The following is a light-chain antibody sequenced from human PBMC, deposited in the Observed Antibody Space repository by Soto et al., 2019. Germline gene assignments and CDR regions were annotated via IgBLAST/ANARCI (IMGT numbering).Light chain of an antibody. J-gene: IGKJ1*01. V-gene: IGKV4-1*01. CDR2: WAT. CDR3: QQYNNWPWS. CDR1: QSVLCSSNNENY. Sequence: DIVMTQSPDSLAVSLGERATIHCMSSQSVLCSSNNENYLTWYQQKPGQPPKLLIYWATVRESGVPDRFSVSGSGTDFTLTISSLQSEDFAVYYCQQYNNWPWSFGQGTKVDIK.